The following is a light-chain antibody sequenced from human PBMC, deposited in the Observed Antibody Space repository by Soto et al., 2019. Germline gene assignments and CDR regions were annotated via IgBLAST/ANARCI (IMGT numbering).Light chain of an antibody. J-gene: IGKJ5*01. CDR1: QSVSSY. CDR3: QQRSNWLIT. Sequence: EIVLTQSPATLSLSPGERATLSCRASQSVSSYLAWYQQKPGQAPRLLIYDASNRATGIPARFSGSGSGTDFTLTISSREPEDFAVYYCQQRSNWLITFGQGTRLEI. V-gene: IGKV3-11*01. CDR2: DAS.